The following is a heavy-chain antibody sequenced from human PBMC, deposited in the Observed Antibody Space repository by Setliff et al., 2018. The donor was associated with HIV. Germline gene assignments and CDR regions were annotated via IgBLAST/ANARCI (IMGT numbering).Heavy chain of an antibody. D-gene: IGHD1-26*01. V-gene: IGHV3-15*01. CDR3: TTRLSGSYIPNWFDP. J-gene: IGHJ5*02. Sequence: PGGSLRLSCAASGFTFSNAWMSWVRQAPGKGLEWVGRIKSKTDGGTIEYAAPVKGRFTISRDDSKDTLYLQMNSLKIEDTAVYYCTTRLSGSYIPNWFDPWGQGTLVTVSS. CDR2: IKSKTDGGTI. CDR1: GFTFSNAW.